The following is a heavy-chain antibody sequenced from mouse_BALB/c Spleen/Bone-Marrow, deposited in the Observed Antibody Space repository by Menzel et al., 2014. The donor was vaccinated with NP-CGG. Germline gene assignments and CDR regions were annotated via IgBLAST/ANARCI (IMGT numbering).Heavy chain of an antibody. CDR1: GFTFSSFG. J-gene: IGHJ2*01. D-gene: IGHD4-1*01. CDR3: TRGGNWDDFDY. CDR2: ISGGSSNI. V-gene: IGHV5-17*02. Sequence: DVKLQESGGGLVQPGGSRKLSCAASGFTFSSFGMHWVRQAPEKGLEWVAYISGGSSNIYYADTVKGRFTISRDNPKNTLFLQMTSLRSEDTAMYYCTRGGNWDDFDYWGQGTTLTVSS.